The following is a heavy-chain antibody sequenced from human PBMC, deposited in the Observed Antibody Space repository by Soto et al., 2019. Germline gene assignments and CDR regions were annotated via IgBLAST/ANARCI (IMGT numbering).Heavy chain of an antibody. D-gene: IGHD5-12*01. J-gene: IGHJ4*02. CDR3: ASGVSRDGYTPFDY. CDR1: GASISRGGHN. Sequence: QVQLQESGPGLVKPSQTLSLTCTVSGASISRGGHNWSWIRQHPGKGLEWIGYIYYSGSAYYNPSLKSRVTISVDLSKNQFSLRLSSVTAADTAVYYCASGVSRDGYTPFDYWGQGTLVTVSS. CDR2: IYYSGSA. V-gene: IGHV4-31*03.